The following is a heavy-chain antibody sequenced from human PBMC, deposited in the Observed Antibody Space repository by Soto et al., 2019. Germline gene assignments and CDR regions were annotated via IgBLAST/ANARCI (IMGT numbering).Heavy chain of an antibody. Sequence: GGSLRLSCAASGFTFSSYGMHWVRQAPGKGLEWVAVIWYDGSNKYYADSVKGRFTISRDNSKNTLYLQMNSLRAEDTAVYYCARGLSSSGWFGSLNDAFDIWGQGTMVTVSS. J-gene: IGHJ3*02. CDR2: IWYDGSNK. CDR3: ARGLSSSGWFGSLNDAFDI. CDR1: GFTFSSYG. V-gene: IGHV3-33*01. D-gene: IGHD6-19*01.